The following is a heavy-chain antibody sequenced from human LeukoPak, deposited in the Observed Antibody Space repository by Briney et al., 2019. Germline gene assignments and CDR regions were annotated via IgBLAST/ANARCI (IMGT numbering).Heavy chain of an antibody. J-gene: IGHJ4*02. CDR3: ARDATSYYGSGSYSRGIYDY. D-gene: IGHD3-10*01. Sequence: SETLSLTCTVSGGSISSYYWSWIRQPAGKGLEWIGHIYTSGSTNYNPSLKSRVTMSVDTSKNQFSLKLSSVTAADTAVYYCARDATSYYGSGSYSRGIYDYWGQGTLVTVSS. CDR1: GGSISSYY. CDR2: IYTSGST. V-gene: IGHV4-4*07.